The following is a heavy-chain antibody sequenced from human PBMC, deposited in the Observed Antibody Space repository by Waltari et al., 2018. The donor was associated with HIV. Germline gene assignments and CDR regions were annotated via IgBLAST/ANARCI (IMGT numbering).Heavy chain of an antibody. CDR2: IRSNTYGGIT. J-gene: IGHJ4*02. Sequence: EVQLVESGGGLVQTGRSVRLSVAASGFSFGDDSMSWVRQDPGKWLEWVGFIRSNTYGGITEYAASVKGRLTISRDDSKSIAYLQMNSLKIEDTAVYYCTKAVAGFYYFDYWGQGTQVTVSS. CDR1: GFSFGDDS. V-gene: IGHV3-49*04. D-gene: IGHD6-19*01. CDR3: TKAVAGFYYFDY.